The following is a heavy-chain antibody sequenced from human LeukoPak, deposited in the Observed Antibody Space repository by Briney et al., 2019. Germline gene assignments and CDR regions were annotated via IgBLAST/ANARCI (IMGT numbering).Heavy chain of an antibody. Sequence: GASVKVSCKASGYTFTGYYMHWVRQAPGQRLEWMGWINPNSGGTNYAQKFQGRVTMTTDTSISTAYMELSRLTSDDTALYYCARDRSSSWYSGPYFDYWGQGTLVTVSS. CDR2: INPNSGGT. J-gene: IGHJ4*02. V-gene: IGHV1-2*02. D-gene: IGHD6-13*01. CDR1: GYTFTGYY. CDR3: ARDRSSSWYSGPYFDY.